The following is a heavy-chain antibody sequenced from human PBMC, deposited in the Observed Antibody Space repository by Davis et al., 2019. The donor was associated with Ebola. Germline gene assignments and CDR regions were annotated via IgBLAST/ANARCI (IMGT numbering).Heavy chain of an antibody. CDR1: GFTFSSYE. CDR3: ASDSGDIVMDY. V-gene: IGHV3-48*03. CDR2: ISSSGSTI. J-gene: IGHJ4*02. Sequence: GGSLRLSCAASGFTFSSYEMNWVRQAPGKGLEWVSYISSSGSTIYYADSVKGRFTISRDNAKNSLYLQMNSLRAEDTAVYYCASDSGDIVMDYWGQGTLVTVSS. D-gene: IGHD2/OR15-2a*01.